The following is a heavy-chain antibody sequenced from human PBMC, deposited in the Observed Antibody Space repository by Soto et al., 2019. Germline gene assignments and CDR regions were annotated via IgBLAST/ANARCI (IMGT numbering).Heavy chain of an antibody. J-gene: IGHJ5*02. CDR1: GGTFSSYA. CDR2: IIPIFGTA. Sequence: ASVKVSCKASGGTFSSYAISWVRQAPGQGLEWMGGIIPIFGTANYAQKFQGRVTITADESTSTAYMELSSLRSEDTAVYYCAFERGTYYDILTGQNWFDPWGQGTLVTVSS. V-gene: IGHV1-69*13. CDR3: AFERGTYYDILTGQNWFDP. D-gene: IGHD3-9*01.